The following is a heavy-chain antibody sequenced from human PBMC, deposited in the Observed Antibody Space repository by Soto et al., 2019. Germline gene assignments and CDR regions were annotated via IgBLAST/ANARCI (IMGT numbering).Heavy chain of an antibody. CDR3: ASGTGSEYVQH. D-gene: IGHD1-26*01. V-gene: IGHV3-48*02. J-gene: IGHJ1*01. CDR2: ISSSSSYI. CDR1: GFTFSDYT. Sequence: ELQLVESGGGLVERGGSLRLSCAASGFTFSDYTMNSVRQATGKGLEWVSYISSSSSYIYYADSVKGRFTISRDNAKNSLCLQMNSLRDEDTAVYYCASGTGSEYVQHWGQGTLVTVSS.